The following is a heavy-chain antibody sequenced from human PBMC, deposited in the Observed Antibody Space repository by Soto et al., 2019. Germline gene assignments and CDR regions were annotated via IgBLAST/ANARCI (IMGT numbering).Heavy chain of an antibody. D-gene: IGHD5-12*01. CDR1: GGSIISGDYY. V-gene: IGHV4-30-4*08. J-gene: IGHJ4*02. CDR3: ARCSGYDYYYYFDY. CDR2: IYYSGDT. Sequence: SETLSLTCTVSGGSIISGDYYWSWIRQPPGKGLEWIGYIYYSGDTSYNPSLKSRVTISIDTSKNQFSLKLGSVTAADTAVYYCARCSGYDYYYYFDYWGQGTLVTVSS.